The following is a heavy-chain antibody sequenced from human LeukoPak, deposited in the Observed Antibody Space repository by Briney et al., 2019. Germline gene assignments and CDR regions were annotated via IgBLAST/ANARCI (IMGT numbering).Heavy chain of an antibody. CDR2: ISWNSGSI. J-gene: IGHJ2*01. CDR3: AKEGSQENWYFDL. Sequence: GRSLRLSCAASGFTFDDYAMHWVRQAPGKGLEWVSGISWNSGSIGYADSVKGRFTISRDNAKNSLYLQMNSLRAEDTALYYCAKEGSQENWYFDLWGRGTLVTVSS. CDR1: GFTFDDYA. V-gene: IGHV3-9*01.